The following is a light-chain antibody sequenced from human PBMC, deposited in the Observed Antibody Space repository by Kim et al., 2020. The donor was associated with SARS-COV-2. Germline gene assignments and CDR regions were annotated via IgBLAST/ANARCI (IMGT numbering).Light chain of an antibody. V-gene: IGKV3D-15*01. CDR3: QQYNNWPYT. J-gene: IGKJ2*01. CDR1: QRGSSY. CDR2: GAS. Sequence: SASPGEAALPSCRARQRGSSYLAWYQQKPGQAPRLLISGASTWATGIPARFSGSGSGTEFTLTISSLQSEDFAVYYCQQYNNWPYTFGQGTKLEI.